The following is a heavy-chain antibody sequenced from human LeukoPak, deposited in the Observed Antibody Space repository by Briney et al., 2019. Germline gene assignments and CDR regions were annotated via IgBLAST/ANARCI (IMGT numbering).Heavy chain of an antibody. CDR2: IYYSGST. V-gene: IGHV4-59*01. Sequence: SETLSLTCTVSGGSISSYYWRWIRQPPGKGLEWIGYIYYSGSTNYNPSLTSRVTISVDTSKNQFSLKLSSVTAADTAVYYCARVNRYCGGDCYSAPYYFDYWGQGTLVTVSS. CDR1: GGSISSYY. J-gene: IGHJ4*02. CDR3: ARVNRYCGGDCYSAPYYFDY. D-gene: IGHD2-21*02.